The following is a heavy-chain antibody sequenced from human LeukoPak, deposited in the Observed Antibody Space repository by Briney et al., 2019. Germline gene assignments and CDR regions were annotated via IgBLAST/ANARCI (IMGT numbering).Heavy chain of an antibody. D-gene: IGHD2-2*01. CDR2: INPNSGGT. V-gene: IGHV1-2*02. Sequence: ASVKVSCKASGYTFTSYDINWVRQAPGQGLEWMGWINPNSGGTNYAQKFQGRVTMTRDTSISTAYMELSRLRSDDTAVYYCARAAYIVVVPAAIRDNWFDPWGQGTLVTVSS. CDR1: GYTFTSYD. CDR3: ARAAYIVVVPAAIRDNWFDP. J-gene: IGHJ5*02.